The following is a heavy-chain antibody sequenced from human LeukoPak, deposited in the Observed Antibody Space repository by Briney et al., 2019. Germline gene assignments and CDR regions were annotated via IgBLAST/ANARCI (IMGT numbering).Heavy chain of an antibody. CDR2: ISDIGSI. D-gene: IGHD3-10*01. V-gene: IGHV4-59*08. CDR1: GGSISSYY. Sequence: ETLSLTCTVSGGSISSYYWSWIRQPPGKGLEWIAYISDIGSINYNPSLKSRVTISLDTSKNQFSLKLSSVTAADTAVYYCARGTYAAVPKPGGHHFDYWGQGTLVTVSS. J-gene: IGHJ4*02. CDR3: ARGTYAAVPKPGGHHFDY.